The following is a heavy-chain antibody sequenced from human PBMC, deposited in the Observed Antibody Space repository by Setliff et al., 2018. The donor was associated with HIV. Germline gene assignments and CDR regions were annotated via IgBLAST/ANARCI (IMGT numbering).Heavy chain of an antibody. CDR1: GFSFSRYT. Sequence: PGGSLRLSCVASGFSFSRYTMMWVRQAPGKGLEWVSSITSNLNYIYADSVKGRFTISRDNTKNSLYLQMNSLRAEDTAVYYCARGDSFVYSYVYPDYWGQGTLVTVS. CDR2: ITSNLNYI. J-gene: IGHJ4*02. D-gene: IGHD3-22*01. V-gene: IGHV3-21*01. CDR3: ARGDSFVYSYVYPDY.